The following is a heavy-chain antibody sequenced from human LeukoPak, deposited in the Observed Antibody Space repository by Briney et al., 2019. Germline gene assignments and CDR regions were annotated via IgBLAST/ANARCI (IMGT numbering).Heavy chain of an antibody. CDR3: AKAEPGYSSGWYGYYGMDV. D-gene: IGHD6-19*01. V-gene: IGHV3-30*18. CDR2: ISYDGSNK. CDR1: GFTFRSYG. Sequence: PGGSLRLSCAASGFTFRSYGMHCARHDPGKGLEWVAVISYDGSNKYYTDFVKGRFAIARDNSKNTLYLQMNSLRAEDTAVYYCAKAEPGYSSGWYGYYGMDVWGQGTTVTVSS. J-gene: IGHJ6*02.